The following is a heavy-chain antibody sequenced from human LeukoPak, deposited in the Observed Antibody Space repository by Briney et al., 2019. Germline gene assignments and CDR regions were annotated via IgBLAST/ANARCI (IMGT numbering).Heavy chain of an antibody. J-gene: IGHJ4*02. Sequence: GGSLRLSCAASGFTFSSYWMSWVRQAPGKGLEWVANIKQDGSEKYYVDSVKGRFTISRDNAKNSLYLQMNSLRAEDTAVYYCAKDWPVSGDHYSPFDYWGQGTLVTVSS. CDR3: AKDWPVSGDHYSPFDY. CDR1: GFTFSSYW. V-gene: IGHV3-7*01. CDR2: IKQDGSEK. D-gene: IGHD4-11*01.